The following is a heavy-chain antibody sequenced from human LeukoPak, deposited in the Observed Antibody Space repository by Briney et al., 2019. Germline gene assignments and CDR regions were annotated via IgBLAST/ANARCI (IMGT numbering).Heavy chain of an antibody. J-gene: IGHJ4*02. D-gene: IGHD7-27*01. CDR1: GFSFSTYV. V-gene: IGHV3-33*08. CDR2: IWFDGTNK. CDR3: AKGLWGQNLADPFGS. Sequence: PGGSLRLSCAASGFSFSTYVMNWVRQAPGKGLEWVAIIWFDGTNKYYAASVKGRFTISRDNSNNTLYLQMNSLRADDTAVYYCAKGLWGQNLADPFGSWGQGTLVTVSS.